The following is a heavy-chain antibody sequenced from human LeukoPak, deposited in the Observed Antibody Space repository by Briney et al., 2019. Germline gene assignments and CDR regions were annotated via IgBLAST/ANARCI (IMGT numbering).Heavy chain of an antibody. V-gene: IGHV3-15*01. J-gene: IGHJ4*02. CDR1: GFTFSNAW. Sequence: GGSLRLSCAASGFTFSNAWMSWVRQAPGKGLEWVGRIKSKTDGGTTDYAAPVKGRFTISRDDSKNTLYLQMNSLKTEDTAVYYCTRDRGYSYGYHFDYWGQGTLVTVSS. CDR2: IKSKTDGGTT. D-gene: IGHD5-18*01. CDR3: TRDRGYSYGYHFDY.